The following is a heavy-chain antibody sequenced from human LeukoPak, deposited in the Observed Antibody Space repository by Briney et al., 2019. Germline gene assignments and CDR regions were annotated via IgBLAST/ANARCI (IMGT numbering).Heavy chain of an antibody. CDR3: ARDQYDTWSRRGNFDS. V-gene: IGHV3-7*03. J-gene: IGHJ4*02. CDR1: GFTFSIYG. D-gene: IGHD3-3*01. Sequence: GGSLRLSCAASGFTFSIYGMSWVRQAPGKGLEWVANIKLDGSGKNYVDSVKGRFTISRDNTKNSLYLQMNSLRAEDTAVFYCARDQYDTWSRRGNFDSWGQGTLVIVSS. CDR2: IKLDGSGK.